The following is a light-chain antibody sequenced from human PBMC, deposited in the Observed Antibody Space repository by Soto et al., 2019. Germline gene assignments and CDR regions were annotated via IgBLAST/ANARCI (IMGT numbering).Light chain of an antibody. CDR2: DVS. CDR1: SSDVGSYNY. CDR3: CSYAGSYTFEV. V-gene: IGLV2-11*01. J-gene: IGLJ2*01. Sequence: QSVLTQPRSVSGSPGQSVTLSCTGTSSDVGSYNYVSWYQQHPGKAPKLMIYDVSKRPSGVPDRFSGSKSGNTASLTISGLQAEDEADYYCCSYAGSYTFEVFGGGTKVTVL.